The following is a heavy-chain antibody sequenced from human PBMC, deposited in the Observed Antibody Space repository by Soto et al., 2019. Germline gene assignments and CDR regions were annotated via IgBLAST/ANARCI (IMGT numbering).Heavy chain of an antibody. CDR3: ARDRGYSGYDWGEVFYY. CDR2: ISAYNGNT. J-gene: IGHJ4*02. V-gene: IGHV1-18*01. CDR1: GYTFTSYG. Sequence: QVQLVQSGAEVKKPGASVKVSCKASGYTFTSYGISWVRQAPGQGLEWMGWISAYNGNTNYAQKLQGRVTMTTDTSTNTAYMELRSLGSDDTAVYYCARDRGYSGYDWGEVFYYWGQGTLVTVSS. D-gene: IGHD5-12*01.